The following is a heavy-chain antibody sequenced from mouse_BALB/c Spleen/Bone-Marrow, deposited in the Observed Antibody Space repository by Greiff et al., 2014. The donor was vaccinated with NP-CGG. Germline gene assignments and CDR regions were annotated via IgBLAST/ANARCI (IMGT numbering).Heavy chain of an antibody. J-gene: IGHJ2*01. CDR1: GYTFTTYW. D-gene: IGHD1-1*01. CDR3: VLITPVVSDY. Sequence: VQLQQSGAELAKPGASVKMPCKASGYTFTTYWMHWVKQRPGQGLEWIGYINPSTGYTEYIQKFKDKATLTADKSSSTAYMQLNSLTSEDSSVYYCVLITPVVSDYWGQGTTLTVSS. CDR2: INPSTGYT. V-gene: IGHV1-7*01.